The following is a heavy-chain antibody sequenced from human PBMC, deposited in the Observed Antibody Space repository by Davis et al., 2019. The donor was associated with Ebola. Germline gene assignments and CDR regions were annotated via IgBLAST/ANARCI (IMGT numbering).Heavy chain of an antibody. D-gene: IGHD5-12*01. CDR2: MNPNSGNT. Sequence: ASVKVSCKASGYAFTSYDINWVRQATGHGPEWMGWMNPNSGNTGYVEKFQGRVTMTRNTSTSTAYMELSSLRSEDTAMYYCASAGLSGYDSFGMDVWGQGTTVTVSS. CDR1: GYAFTSYD. V-gene: IGHV1-8*02. J-gene: IGHJ6*02. CDR3: ASAGLSGYDSFGMDV.